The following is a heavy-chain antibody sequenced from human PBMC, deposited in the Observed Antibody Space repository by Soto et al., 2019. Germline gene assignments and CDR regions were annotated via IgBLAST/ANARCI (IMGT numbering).Heavy chain of an antibody. V-gene: IGHV3-74*01. CDR2: VNSDGSTT. D-gene: IGHD3-16*01. J-gene: IGHJ6*02. CDR3: ASNYAYAEGYYYYGIDV. CDR1: GFTFSNYW. Sequence: EVQLVESGGGLVQPGGSLRLSCAASGFTFSNYWMHWVRQAPGKGLVWVSRVNSDGSTTNYADSVKGRFTISRDNAKNTLHLQMNSLAAEDTAVYYCASNYAYAEGYYYYGIDVWGQGTTVTVSS.